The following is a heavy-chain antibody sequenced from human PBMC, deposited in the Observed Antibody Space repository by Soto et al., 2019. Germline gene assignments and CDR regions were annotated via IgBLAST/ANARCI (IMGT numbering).Heavy chain of an antibody. CDR2: TSNDGWNK. J-gene: IGHJ4*02. V-gene: IGHV3-30*04. Sequence: QGQLVESGGGVVQPGGSLRLSCAASGFTFSREAMHWVRQSPGKGLEWVAVTSNDGWNKYYVESVKGRFTISRDNSKNTLYLEMNSLRLEDTAVYYCAADDCWGQGTQVTVSS. CDR1: GFTFSREA. CDR3: AADDC.